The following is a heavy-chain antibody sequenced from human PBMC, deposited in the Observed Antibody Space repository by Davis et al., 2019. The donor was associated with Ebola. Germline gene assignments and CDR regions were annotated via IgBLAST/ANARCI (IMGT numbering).Heavy chain of an antibody. Sequence: PGGSLRLSCAASGFTFSSYAMHWVRQAPGKGLEWVAVISYDGSNKYYADSVKGRFTISRDNSKNTLYLQMNSLRAEDTAVYYCTIEGAFDSYGLTGWFDPWGQGTLVTVSS. CDR1: GFTFSSYA. CDR3: TIEGAFDSYGLTGWFDP. J-gene: IGHJ5*02. D-gene: IGHD5-18*01. CDR2: ISYDGSNK. V-gene: IGHV3-30-3*01.